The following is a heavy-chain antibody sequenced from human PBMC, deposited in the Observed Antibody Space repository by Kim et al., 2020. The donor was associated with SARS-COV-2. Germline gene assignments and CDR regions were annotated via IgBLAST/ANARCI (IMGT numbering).Heavy chain of an antibody. V-gene: IGHV1-18*04. CDR1: GHTFTSYG. CDR2: ISAYNGNT. CDR3: ARGHDSSSLYYSDY. J-gene: IGHJ4*02. Sequence: ASVKVSCKASGHTFTSYGINWVRQAPGQGLEWMGWISAYNGNTKYARKLQGRDTMTTDTSTSTAYMELRSLRSDDTSVYYCARGHDSSSLYYSDYWGQGTLGTVS. D-gene: IGHD6-13*01.